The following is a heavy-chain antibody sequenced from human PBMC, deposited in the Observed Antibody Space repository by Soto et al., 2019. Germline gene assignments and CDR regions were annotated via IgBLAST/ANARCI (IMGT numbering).Heavy chain of an antibody. D-gene: IGHD2-2*01. J-gene: IGHJ4*02. CDR2: ISGSGGST. CDR3: AKDTKLGYCSSTSCLNVDFDY. V-gene: IGHV3-23*01. CDR1: GFTFSSYA. Sequence: EVQLLESGGGLVQPGGSLRLSCAASGFTFSSYAMSWVRQAPGKGLEWVSAISGSGGSTYYADSVKGWFTISRDNSKNTLYLQMNSLRAEDTAVYYCAKDTKLGYCSSTSCLNVDFDYWGQGTLVTVSS.